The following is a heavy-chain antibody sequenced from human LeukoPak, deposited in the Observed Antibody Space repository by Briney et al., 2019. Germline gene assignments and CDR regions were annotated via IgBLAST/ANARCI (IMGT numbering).Heavy chain of an antibody. CDR1: GFIFSSCG. CDR3: ARDQIYTYGTTAPLDF. D-gene: IGHD5-18*01. V-gene: IGHV3-33*01. CDR2: IWNDGSDK. J-gene: IGHJ4*02. Sequence: GGSLRLSCAASGFIFSSCGMHWVRQAPGKGLEWVAIIWNDGSDKYYADSVMGRFPISRDNSKNTLYLQMNSLRAEDTAVYYCARDQIYTYGTTAPLDFWGQGTLVTVSS.